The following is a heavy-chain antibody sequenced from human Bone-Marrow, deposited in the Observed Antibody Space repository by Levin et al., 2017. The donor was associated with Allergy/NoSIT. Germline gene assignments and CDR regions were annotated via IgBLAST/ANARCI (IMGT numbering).Heavy chain of an antibody. D-gene: IGHD3-16*01. CDR2: IYAGDSDT. Sequence: PSASVKVSCKGSGYSFSTYWIGWVRQKPGKGLEWMGIIYAGDSDTRYSPSFQGQVTISVDKSISTAYLQWSSLKASDSGMYYCAKLRRTAMRYDAFDVWGQGTKVTVS. V-gene: IGHV5-51*01. CDR3: AKLRRTAMRYDAFDV. CDR1: GYSFSTYW. J-gene: IGHJ3*01.